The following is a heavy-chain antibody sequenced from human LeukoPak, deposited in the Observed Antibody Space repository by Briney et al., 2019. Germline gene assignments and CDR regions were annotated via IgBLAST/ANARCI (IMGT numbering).Heavy chain of an antibody. CDR1: GYTFTSYG. CDR3: ALLSSTVGVYYYYYGMDV. D-gene: IGHD6-13*01. Sequence: ASVKVSCKASGYTFTSYGISWVRQAPGQGLEWMGWISAYNGNTNYAQKLQGRVTVTTDTSTSTAYMELRSLRSDDTAVYYCALLSSTVGVYYYYYGMDVWGQGTTVTVSS. V-gene: IGHV1-18*01. J-gene: IGHJ6*02. CDR2: ISAYNGNT.